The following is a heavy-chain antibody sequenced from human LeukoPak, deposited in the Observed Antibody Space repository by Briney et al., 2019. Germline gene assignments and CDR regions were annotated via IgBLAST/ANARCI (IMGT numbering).Heavy chain of an antibody. Sequence: SVKVSCKASGGTFSSYAISWVRQAPGQGLEWMGGIIPIFGTANYAQKFQGRVTITTDESTSTAYMELSSLRSEDTAVYYCARARDYYDSSGYSSDYWGQGTRVTVSS. D-gene: IGHD3-22*01. CDR3: ARARDYYDSSGYSSDY. V-gene: IGHV1-69*05. J-gene: IGHJ4*02. CDR2: IIPIFGTA. CDR1: GGTFSSYA.